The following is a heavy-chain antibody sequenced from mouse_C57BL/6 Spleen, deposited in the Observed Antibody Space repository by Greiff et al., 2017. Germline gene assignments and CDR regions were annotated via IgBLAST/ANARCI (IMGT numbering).Heavy chain of an antibody. D-gene: IGHD2-4*01. CDR2: ISSGGSYT. CDR3: ARHDDYDGDYFDY. Sequence: EVKLVESGGDLVKPGGSLKLSCAASGFTFSSYGMSWVRQTPDKRLEWVATISSGGSYTYYPDSVKGRFTISRDNAKNTLYLQMSSLKSEDTAMYYCARHDDYDGDYFDYWGQGTTLTVSS. CDR1: GFTFSSYG. J-gene: IGHJ2*01. V-gene: IGHV5-6*01.